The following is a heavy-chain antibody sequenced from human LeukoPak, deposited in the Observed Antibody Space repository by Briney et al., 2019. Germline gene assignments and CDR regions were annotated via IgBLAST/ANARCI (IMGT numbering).Heavy chain of an antibody. CDR2: LYYNGNS. CDR3: AREGRPYGDYRRYYFDY. Sequence: SETLSLTCIVSGGSISTNSYSWGWLRQPPGKGLEWIGTLYYNGNSYYTPSLERRVTITADTSKNQFSLKLSSVTAADTAVYYCAREGRPYGDYRRYYFDYWGQGTLVTVSS. CDR1: GGSISTNSYS. J-gene: IGHJ4*02. V-gene: IGHV4-39*07. D-gene: IGHD4-17*01.